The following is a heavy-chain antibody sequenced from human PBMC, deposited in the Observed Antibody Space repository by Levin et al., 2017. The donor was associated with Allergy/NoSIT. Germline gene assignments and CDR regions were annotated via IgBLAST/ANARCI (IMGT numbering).Heavy chain of an antibody. CDR3: VRHGFYNFDY. D-gene: IGHD3-3*01. J-gene: IGHJ4*02. CDR2: TKQDGTEK. Sequence: PGGSLRLSCAASGFIFSNSWMAWVRQAPGEGLEWVANTKQDGTEKNYADSVKGRFPISRDNAKNSLYLQMDSLRVEDTAVFYCVRHGFYNFDYWGQGTLVIVSS. CDR1: GFIFSNSW. V-gene: IGHV3-7*01.